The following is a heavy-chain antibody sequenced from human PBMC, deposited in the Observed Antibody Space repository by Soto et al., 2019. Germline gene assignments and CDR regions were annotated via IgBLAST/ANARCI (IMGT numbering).Heavy chain of an antibody. V-gene: IGHV4-59*08. CDR1: GGSISDHY. CDR2: IHNGGST. CDR3: ATQEVGGSYVYTFDP. J-gene: IGHJ5*02. D-gene: IGHD1-26*01. Sequence: SETLSLTCTVSGGSISDHYYMWIRQSPGKGLEYIGYIHNGGSTNYNPSLKSRVIISVDTSKNQFSLKLSSVTAADTAVYYCATQEVGGSYVYTFDPWGQGTLVTVSS.